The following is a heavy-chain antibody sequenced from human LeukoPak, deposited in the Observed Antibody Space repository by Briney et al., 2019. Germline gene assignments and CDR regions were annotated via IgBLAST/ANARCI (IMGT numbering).Heavy chain of an antibody. CDR2: IYPGDSDT. CDR3: ARRYYGSGSGYYFDY. Sequence: PGESLKISCKGSGYSFTSYWIGWVRQMPGKGLERMGIIYPGDSDTRYSPSFQGQVTISADKSISTAYLQWSSLKASDTAMYYCARRYYGSGSGYYFDYWGQGTLVTVSS. J-gene: IGHJ4*02. V-gene: IGHV5-51*01. D-gene: IGHD3-10*01. CDR1: GYSFTSYW.